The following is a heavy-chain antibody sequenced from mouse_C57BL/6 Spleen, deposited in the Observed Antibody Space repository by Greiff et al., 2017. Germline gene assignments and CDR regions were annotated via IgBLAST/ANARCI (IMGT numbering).Heavy chain of an antibody. D-gene: IGHD1-1*01. J-gene: IGHJ1*03. V-gene: IGHV1-66*01. CDR2: IYPGSGNT. CDR3: ASYGTTVVDWYFDV. Sequence: VQLQQSGPELVKPGASVKISCKASGYSFTSYYIHWVKQRPGQGLEWIGWIYPGSGNTKYNEKFKGKATLTADTSSSTAYMQLSSLTSEDSAVYYCASYGTTVVDWYFDVWGTGTTVTVSS. CDR1: GYSFTSYY.